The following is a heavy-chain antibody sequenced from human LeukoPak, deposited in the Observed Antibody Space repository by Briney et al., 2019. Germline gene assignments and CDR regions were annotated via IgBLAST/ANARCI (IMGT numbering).Heavy chain of an antibody. CDR3: AKANSLSGYYYDTVDF. V-gene: IGHV3-23*01. J-gene: IGHJ4*02. D-gene: IGHD3-22*01. Sequence: PGGSLRLSCAASGFTFSSYAMSWVRQAPGKGLEWVSAISGSGGSTYYADSVKGRFTISRDNSKNTLYLQMNSLRAEDTAVYYCAKANSLSGYYYDTVDFWGQGTLVTVSS. CDR1: GFTFSSYA. CDR2: ISGSGGST.